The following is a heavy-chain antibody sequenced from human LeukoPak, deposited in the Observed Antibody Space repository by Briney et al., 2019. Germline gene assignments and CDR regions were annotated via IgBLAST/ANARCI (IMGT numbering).Heavy chain of an antibody. J-gene: IGHJ4*02. Sequence: SVKVSCKASGGTFSSYAISWVRPAPGQGLEWMGRIIPILGIANYAQKFQGRVTITADKSTSTAYMELSSLRSEDTAVYYCAGDGGGGWAAAAADYWGQGTLVTVSS. CDR3: AGDGGGGWAAAAADY. D-gene: IGHD6-13*01. V-gene: IGHV1-69*04. CDR2: IIPILGIA. CDR1: GGTFSSYA.